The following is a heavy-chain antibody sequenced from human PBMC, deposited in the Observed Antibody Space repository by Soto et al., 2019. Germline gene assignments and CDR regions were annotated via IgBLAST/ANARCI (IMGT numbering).Heavy chain of an antibody. J-gene: IGHJ1*01. CDR3: ATDPDTRTKAHH. CDR2: ISASGSPQ. D-gene: IGHD2-8*01. V-gene: IGHV3-11*01. Sequence: GKGLEWVSYISASGSPQYYADSVRGRFTISRDNAKNSLYLQMNGLRAEDTVVYYCATDPDTRTKAHHSGQATLPTASS.